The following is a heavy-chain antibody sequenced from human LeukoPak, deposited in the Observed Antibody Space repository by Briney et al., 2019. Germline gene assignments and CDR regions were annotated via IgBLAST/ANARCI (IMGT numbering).Heavy chain of an antibody. V-gene: IGHV4-59*12. CDR1: GGSISSFY. J-gene: IGHJ4*02. CDR3: ARDGYDYVWGSYRFAFDY. D-gene: IGHD3-16*02. CDR2: IYYSGST. Sequence: PSETLSLTCTVSGGSISSFYWSWIRQPPWKGLEWIGYIYYSGSTNYNPSLKSRVTISVDTSKNQFSLRLSSVTAADTAVYYCARDGYDYVWGSYRFAFDYWGQGTLVTVSS.